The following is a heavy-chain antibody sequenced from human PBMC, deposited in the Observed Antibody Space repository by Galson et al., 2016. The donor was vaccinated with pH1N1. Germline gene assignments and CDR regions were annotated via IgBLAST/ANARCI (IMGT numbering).Heavy chain of an antibody. D-gene: IGHD3-22*01. V-gene: IGHV4-39*07. CDR1: GGSVTSSSYY. CDR2: LYDRGST. Sequence: LSLTCTVSGGSVTSSSYYWGWIRQPPGRGLEWIGSLYDRGSTYYNSALTSRVAMSIDTSKNQFSLKVNSVTAADAAVYYCATMKAVSGPLYMDVWGKGTTGTVSS. J-gene: IGHJ6*03. CDR3: ATMKAVSGPLYMDV.